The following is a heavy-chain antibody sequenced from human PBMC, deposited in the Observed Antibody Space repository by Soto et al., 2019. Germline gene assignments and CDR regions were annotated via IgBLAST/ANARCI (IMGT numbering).Heavy chain of an antibody. J-gene: IGHJ5*01. D-gene: IGHD6-19*01. CDR3: ARKTTVAANWFDP. Sequence: QVQVQESGPGLVNPSGALSLTCGVSGDSISSDIRWSWVRQSPGKGLEWVGEIHHSGSTNFNPSLQRRITLSLDKSKNQFSLELTSVTAADTALYFCARKTTVAANWFDPWGQGTLVTVSA. CDR2: IHHSGST. V-gene: IGHV4-4*02. CDR1: GDSISSDIR.